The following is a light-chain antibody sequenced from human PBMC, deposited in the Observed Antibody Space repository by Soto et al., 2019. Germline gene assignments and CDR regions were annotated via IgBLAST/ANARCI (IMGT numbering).Light chain of an antibody. CDR3: SSYRSRNTPVV. CDR1: SSDVGSHNT. Sequence: QSALTQPASVSGSPGQSITIPCTGTSSDVGSHNTVSWYHQHPGKAPKLMIYDVTNRPSGVSYRFSGSKSGNTASLTISGLQAEDEAEYYCSSYRSRNTPVVFCGGTKVTVL. J-gene: IGLJ2*01. CDR2: DVT. V-gene: IGLV2-14*01.